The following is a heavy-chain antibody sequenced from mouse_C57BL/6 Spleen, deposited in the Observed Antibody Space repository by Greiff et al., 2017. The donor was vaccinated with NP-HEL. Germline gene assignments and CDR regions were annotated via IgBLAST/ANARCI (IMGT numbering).Heavy chain of an antibody. CDR2: ISYDGSN. D-gene: IGHD2-1*01. CDR3: ARFYGNYFDY. Sequence: DVQLQESGPGLVKPSQSLSLTCSVTGYSITSGYYWNWIRQFPGNKLEWMGYISYDGSNNYNPSLKNRISITRDTSKNQFFLKLNSVTTEDTATYYCARFYGNYFDYWGQGTTLTVSS. V-gene: IGHV3-6*01. CDR1: GYSITSGYY. J-gene: IGHJ2*01.